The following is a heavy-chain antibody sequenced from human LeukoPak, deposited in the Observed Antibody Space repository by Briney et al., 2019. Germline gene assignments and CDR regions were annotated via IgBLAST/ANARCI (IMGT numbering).Heavy chain of an antibody. CDR3: ASPSYYYGSGSYYKNYYYYYYMDV. V-gene: IGHV1-8*01. CDR2: MNPSSGNT. Sequence: ASVKVSCKASGYTFNNYDINWVRQAPGQGLEWVGWMNPSSGNTGYAQKFQGRVTMTRDTSISTAYMELSSLRSEDTAVYYCASPSYYYGSGSYYKNYYYYYYMDVWGKGTTVTVSS. J-gene: IGHJ6*03. D-gene: IGHD3-10*01. CDR1: GYTFNNYD.